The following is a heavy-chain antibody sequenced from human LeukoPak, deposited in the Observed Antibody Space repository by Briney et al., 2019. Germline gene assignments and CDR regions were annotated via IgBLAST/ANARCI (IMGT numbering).Heavy chain of an antibody. Sequence: SETLSLTCTVSGGSISSYSWSWIRQPPGKGLEWIGYIYYSGSTNCNPSLKSRVTISVDTSKNQFSLKLNSVTAADTAVYYCARHRGGDPSDSSGYYLQTNPFDYWGQGTLVTVSS. CDR1: GGSISSYS. J-gene: IGHJ4*02. V-gene: IGHV4-59*08. CDR3: ARHRGGDPSDSSGYYLQTNPFDY. CDR2: IYYSGST. D-gene: IGHD3-22*01.